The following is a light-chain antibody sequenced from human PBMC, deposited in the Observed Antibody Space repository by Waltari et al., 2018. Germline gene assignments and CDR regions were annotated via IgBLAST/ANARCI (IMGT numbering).Light chain of an antibody. CDR3: SSYAGSVV. CDR1: SSAIGSYNV. Sequence: SSAIGSYNVVSWYQHHPGKAPKLLIYGVNNRPSGVSNRFSGSKSGNTASLTISGLQAEDEADYYCSSYAGSVVFGGWTKLTVL. J-gene: IGLJ3*02. CDR2: GVN. V-gene: IGLV2-23*02.